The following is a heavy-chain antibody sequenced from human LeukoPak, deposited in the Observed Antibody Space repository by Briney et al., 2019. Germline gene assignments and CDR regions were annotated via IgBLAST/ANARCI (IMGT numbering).Heavy chain of an antibody. CDR3: ASITMVRGVNY. D-gene: IGHD3-10*01. CDR2: IYYSGST. Sequence: SETLSLTCTVSGGSISSGDYYWSWIRQPPGKGLEWIGYIYYSGSTYYNPSLKSRVTISADTSKNQFSLKLSSVTAADTAVYYCASITMVRGVNYWGQGTLVTVSS. J-gene: IGHJ4*02. CDR1: GGSISSGDYY. V-gene: IGHV4-30-4*08.